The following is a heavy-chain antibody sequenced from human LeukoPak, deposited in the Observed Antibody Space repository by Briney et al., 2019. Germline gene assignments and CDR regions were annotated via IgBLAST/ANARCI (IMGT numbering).Heavy chain of an antibody. D-gene: IGHD3-10*01. J-gene: IGHJ3*02. CDR2: ISGSGGST. Sequence: GGSLILSCAASGFTFTSYAMSWVRQAPGKVLERVSAISGSGGSTYYADSVKGRFTISRDNSKNTLYPQMNSLRAEDTAVYYCARAVLEGFGDLDAFDIWGQGTMVTVSS. V-gene: IGHV3-23*01. CDR3: ARAVLEGFGDLDAFDI. CDR1: GFTFTSYA.